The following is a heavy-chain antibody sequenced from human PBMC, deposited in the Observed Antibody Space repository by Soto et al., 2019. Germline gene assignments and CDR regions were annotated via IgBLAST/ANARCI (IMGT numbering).Heavy chain of an antibody. CDR2: VGTKSNSYAT. CDR3: TRVCSGGTCYFDP. D-gene: IGHD2-15*01. V-gene: IGHV3-73*01. J-gene: IGHJ5*02. CDR1: GFAFSGSA. Sequence: PGESLKISCAASGFAFSGSAIHWVRQASGKGLEWVGRVGTKSNSYATQYSESVKGRFTISRDDSKSTAYLQLNSLKAEDTARYFCTRVCSGGTCYFDPWGQGT.